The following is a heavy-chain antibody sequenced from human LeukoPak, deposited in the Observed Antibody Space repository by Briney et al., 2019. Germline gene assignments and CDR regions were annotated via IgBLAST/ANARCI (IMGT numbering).Heavy chain of an antibody. J-gene: IGHJ6*02. D-gene: IGHD3-9*01. CDR1: GGSFSGYY. Sequence: SETLSLTCAVYGGSFSGYYWSWIRQPPGKGLEWIGEINHSGSTNYNPSLKSRVTISVDTSKNQFSLKLSSVTVADTAVYYCAKGPRYYDILTGFHPYYYYGMDVWGQGTTVTVSS. CDR2: INHSGST. V-gene: IGHV4-34*01. CDR3: AKGPRYYDILTGFHPYYYYGMDV.